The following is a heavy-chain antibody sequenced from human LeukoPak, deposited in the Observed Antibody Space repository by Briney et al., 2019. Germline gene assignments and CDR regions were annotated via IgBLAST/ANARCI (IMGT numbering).Heavy chain of an antibody. D-gene: IGHD4-17*01. CDR1: GFTFSSYA. CDR2: ISGSGGST. J-gene: IGHJ3*02. Sequence: GGSLRLSCAASGFTFSSYAMSWVRQAPGKGLEWVSAISGSGGSTYYADSVKGRFTVSRDNSKNTLYLQMNSLRAEDTAVYYCAKGDGDYEDAFDIWGQGTMVTVSS. V-gene: IGHV3-23*01. CDR3: AKGDGDYEDAFDI.